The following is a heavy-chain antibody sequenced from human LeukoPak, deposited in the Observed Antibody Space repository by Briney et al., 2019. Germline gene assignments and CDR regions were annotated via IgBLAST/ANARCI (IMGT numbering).Heavy chain of an antibody. CDR3: ATNIVTPGYAFDF. CDR2: INPNSGVT. CDR1: EYTFSAYY. D-gene: IGHD2/OR15-2a*01. J-gene: IGHJ3*01. Sequence: GASVKVSCKGSEYTFSAYYIHWVRQAPGHGLEWMGWINPNSGVTKYAQKFQGRVTLTRDTSISTAYMELRSLRSDDMAVYFCATNIVTPGYAFDFWGRGTMVTVSS. V-gene: IGHV1-2*02.